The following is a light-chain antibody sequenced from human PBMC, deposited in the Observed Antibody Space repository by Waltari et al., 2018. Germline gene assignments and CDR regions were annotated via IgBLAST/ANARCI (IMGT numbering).Light chain of an antibody. Sequence: SYVLTQPPSVSVAPGETARLTCGGNNIESKSVHWYRQRPGQAPVLVISYDSDRPSGIPDRLSGSDCGNTATLTIGRVEAGDEADYYCQVWDANTDPGVFGTGTEVTVL. CDR1: NIESKS. CDR2: YDS. V-gene: IGLV3-21*01. CDR3: QVWDANTDPGV. J-gene: IGLJ1*01.